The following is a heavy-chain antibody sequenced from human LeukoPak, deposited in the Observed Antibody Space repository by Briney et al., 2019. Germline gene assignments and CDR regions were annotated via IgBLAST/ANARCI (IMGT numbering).Heavy chain of an antibody. D-gene: IGHD5-12*01. CDR1: GGSISNYY. CDR3: ASERGYSGYGKSSYYYYGMDV. Sequence: TPSETLSLTCTVSGGSISNYYWSWIRQPAGKGLEWIGRIYTSGSTNYNPSLKSRVTMSVDTSKNQFSLKLSSVTAADTAVYYCASERGYSGYGKSSYYYYGMDVWGQGTTVTVSS. CDR2: IYTSGST. V-gene: IGHV4-4*07. J-gene: IGHJ6*02.